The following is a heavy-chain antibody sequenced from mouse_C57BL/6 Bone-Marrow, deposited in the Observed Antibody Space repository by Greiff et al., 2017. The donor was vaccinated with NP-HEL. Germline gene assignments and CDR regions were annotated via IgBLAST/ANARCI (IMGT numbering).Heavy chain of an antibody. V-gene: IGHV2-9-1*01. CDR2: IWTGGGT. J-gene: IGHJ2*01. CDR3: TRKSYSSSWSCDY. Sequence: VKLMESGPGLVAPSQSLSITCTVSGFSLTSYAISWVRQPPGKGLEWLGVIWTGGGTNYNSALNSRQSISKENSKSQVFLKMNSLHTDDTANDYCTRKSYSSSWSCDYWGQGTTLTVSS. CDR1: GFSLTSYA. D-gene: IGHD1-1*01.